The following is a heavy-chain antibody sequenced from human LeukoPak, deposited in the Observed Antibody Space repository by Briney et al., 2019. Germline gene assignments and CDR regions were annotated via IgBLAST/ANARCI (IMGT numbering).Heavy chain of an antibody. CDR1: GYSFTSYW. CDR2: IYPGDSDT. V-gene: IGHV5-51*01. J-gene: IGHJ5*02. CDR3: ARESGDPNWFDP. Sequence: GESLKISCKGSGYSFTSYWIGWVRQMPGEGLEWMGVIYPGDSDTRYSPSFQGQVTISADKSINTPYLQWSSLKASDTPMYYCARESGDPNWFDPWGQGTLVTVSS. D-gene: IGHD2-21*02.